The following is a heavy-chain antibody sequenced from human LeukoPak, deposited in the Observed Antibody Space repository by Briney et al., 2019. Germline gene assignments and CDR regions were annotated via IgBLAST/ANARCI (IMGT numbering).Heavy chain of an antibody. J-gene: IGHJ3*02. CDR3: ARDQRQQLIYPDAFDI. V-gene: IGHV1-18*01. CDR1: GYIFTNYG. Sequence: GASVKVSCKASGYIFTNYGINWVRQAPGQGLEWMGWISAYNGYTNYVQNLQGRVTMTTDTSTSTAHMELRSLISDDTAVYYCARDQRQQLIYPDAFDIWGQGTMVTVSS. D-gene: IGHD6-13*01. CDR2: ISAYNGYT.